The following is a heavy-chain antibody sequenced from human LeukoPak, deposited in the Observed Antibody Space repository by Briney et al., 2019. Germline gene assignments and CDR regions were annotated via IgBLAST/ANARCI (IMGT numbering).Heavy chain of an antibody. CDR2: IIPIFGTA. Sequence: ASVKVSCKASGGTFSSYAISWVRQAPGQGLEWMGGIIPIFGTANYAQKFQGRVTITADESTSTAYMELSSLRSEDTAVYYCCCPLSEYSSSSAPLQHWGQGTLVTVSS. CDR1: GGTFSSYA. J-gene: IGHJ1*01. D-gene: IGHD6-6*01. CDR3: CCPLSEYSSSSAPLQH. V-gene: IGHV1-69*13.